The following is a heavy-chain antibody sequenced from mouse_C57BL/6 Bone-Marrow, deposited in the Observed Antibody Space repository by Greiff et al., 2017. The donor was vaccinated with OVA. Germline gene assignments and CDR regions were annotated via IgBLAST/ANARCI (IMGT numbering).Heavy chain of an antibody. CDR2: IDPSDSYT. CDR1: GYTFTSYW. Sequence: QVQLQQPGAELVRPGTSVKLSCKASGYTFTSYWMPWVKQRPGQGLEWIGVIDPSDSYTNYTQKFKGKATLTVDTSSSTAYMQISSLTSEDSAVYCCALITHAVDYGGQGTAVTVSS. J-gene: IGHJ4*01. V-gene: IGHV1-59*01. CDR3: ALITHAVDY. D-gene: IGHD1-1*01.